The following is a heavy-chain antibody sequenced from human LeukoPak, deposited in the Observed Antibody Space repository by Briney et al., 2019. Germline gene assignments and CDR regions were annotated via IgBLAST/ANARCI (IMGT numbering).Heavy chain of an antibody. Sequence: SETLSLTCTVSGGSISSYYWSWIRQPPGKGLEWIGYIYYSGSTNYNPSLKSRVTISVDTSKNQFSLKLSSVTAADTAVYYCARDRWYYYGSGSYCRGDADDYWGQGTLVTVSS. CDR2: IYYSGST. CDR3: ARDRWYYYGSGSYCRGDADDY. J-gene: IGHJ4*02. CDR1: GGSISSYY. D-gene: IGHD3-10*01. V-gene: IGHV4-59*01.